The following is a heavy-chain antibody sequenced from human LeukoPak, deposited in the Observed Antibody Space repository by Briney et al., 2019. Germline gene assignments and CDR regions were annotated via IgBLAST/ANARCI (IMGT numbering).Heavy chain of an antibody. D-gene: IGHD4-17*01. CDR2: INHSGST. CDR3: ARGTSTVTATDAFDI. Sequence: SETLSLTCAVYGGSFSGYYWSWIRQPPGKGLEWIGEINHSGSTNYNPSLKSRVTISVETSKNQFSMKLSSVTAADTAVYYCARGTSTVTATDAFDIWGQGTMVTVSS. V-gene: IGHV4-34*01. J-gene: IGHJ3*02. CDR1: GGSFSGYY.